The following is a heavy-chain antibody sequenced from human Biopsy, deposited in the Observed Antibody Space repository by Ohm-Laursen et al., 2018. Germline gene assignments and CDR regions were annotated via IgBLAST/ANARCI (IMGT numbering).Heavy chain of an antibody. CDR1: GFTFSTYW. Sequence: SLRLSCAASGFTFSTYWMTWVRQAPGKGLEWVANIKRDGSQSNHADSVKGRFTISRDNAKNSLYLQMNSLRAEDTAVYYCTRDTIYYAGTTYYDALDVWGQGTTVTVSS. D-gene: IGHD3-10*01. CDR2: IKRDGSQS. V-gene: IGHV3-7*01. CDR3: TRDTIYYAGTTYYDALDV. J-gene: IGHJ3*01.